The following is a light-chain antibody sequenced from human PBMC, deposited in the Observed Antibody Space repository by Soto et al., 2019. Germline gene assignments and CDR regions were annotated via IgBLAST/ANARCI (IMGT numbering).Light chain of an antibody. CDR1: QSVSSN. CDR2: GAS. V-gene: IGKV3-15*01. Sequence: EIVLTQSPGTLSLSPGERATLSCSASQSVSSNLAWYQQKPGQAPRLLIYGASARATGIPARFTGSGSGTEFTLTISSLQSEDFAVYYCQQYNNWPPITFGQGTRLEIK. J-gene: IGKJ5*01. CDR3: QQYNNWPPIT.